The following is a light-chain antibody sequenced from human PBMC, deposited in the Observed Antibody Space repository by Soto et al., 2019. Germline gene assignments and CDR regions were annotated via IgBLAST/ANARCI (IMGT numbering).Light chain of an antibody. CDR3: QQYNNWPRT. CDR2: DSS. CDR1: QTVSTF. V-gene: IGKV3D-15*01. J-gene: IGKJ1*01. Sequence: PATLSLSPGERATLSCRAGQTVSTFLAWYQQKPGQPPRLLIYDSSTRATGFPDRFSGSGSGTDFTLTIIRLEPEDFAVYYCQQYNNWPRTFGQGTKVE.